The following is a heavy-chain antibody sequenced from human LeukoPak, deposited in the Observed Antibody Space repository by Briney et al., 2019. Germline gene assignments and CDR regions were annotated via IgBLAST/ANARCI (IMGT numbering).Heavy chain of an antibody. J-gene: IGHJ4*02. CDR2: ISGSGGST. CDR3: AKDPGPIQLWYFDY. V-gene: IGHV3-23*01. CDR1: GFTFSSYA. Sequence: GGPLRLSCAASGFTFSSYAMSWVRQAPGKGLEWVSAISGSGGSTYYADSVKGRFTISRDNSKNTLYLQMNSLRAEDTAVYYCAKDPGPIQLWYFDYWGQGTLVTVSS. D-gene: IGHD5-18*01.